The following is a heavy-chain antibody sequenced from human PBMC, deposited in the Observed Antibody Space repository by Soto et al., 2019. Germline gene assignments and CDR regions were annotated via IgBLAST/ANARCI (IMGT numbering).Heavy chain of an antibody. CDR1: GYTFTGYY. Sequence: ASVKVSCKASGYTFTGYYMHWVRQAPGQGLEWMGWINPNSGGTNYAQKFQGWVTMTRDTSISTAYMELSRLRSDDTAVYYCARERGKDIGAYNWFDPWGQGTQVTVSS. V-gene: IGHV1-2*04. CDR3: ARERGKDIGAYNWFDP. D-gene: IGHD2-15*01. CDR2: INPNSGGT. J-gene: IGHJ5*02.